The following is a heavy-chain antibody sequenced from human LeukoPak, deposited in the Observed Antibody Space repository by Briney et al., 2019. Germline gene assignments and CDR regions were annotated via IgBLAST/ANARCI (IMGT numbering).Heavy chain of an antibody. CDR2: INPSGGST. D-gene: IGHD5-18*01. CDR3: ARGVGYSYGWFGDYYYMDV. V-gene: IGHV1-46*01. CDR1: GYTFTSYY. J-gene: IGHJ6*03. Sequence: GASVKVSCKASGYTFTSYYMHWVRQAPGQGLEWMGIINPSGGSTSYAQKFQGRVTMTRDMSTSTVYMELSSLRSEDTAVYYCARGVGYSYGWFGDYYYMDVCGKGTTVTVSS.